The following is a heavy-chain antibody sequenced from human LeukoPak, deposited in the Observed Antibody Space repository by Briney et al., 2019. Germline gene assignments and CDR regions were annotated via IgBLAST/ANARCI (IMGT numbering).Heavy chain of an antibody. D-gene: IGHD4-4*01. Sequence: PGGSLRLSCAASGFTFSNYGMDWVRQAPGKGLEWVAIISDDGSRKFNADSVKGRFTISRDNSKNTLYLEMNSLRAEDTAVYYCAKTTARGGYYYYGLDVWGQGATVTVSS. J-gene: IGHJ6*02. CDR3: AKTTARGGYYYYGLDV. CDR1: GFTFSNYG. V-gene: IGHV3-30*18. CDR2: ISDDGSRK.